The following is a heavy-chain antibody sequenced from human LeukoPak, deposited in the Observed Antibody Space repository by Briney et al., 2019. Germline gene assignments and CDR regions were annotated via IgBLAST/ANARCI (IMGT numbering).Heavy chain of an antibody. CDR3: AKEGPGHCIGATCSNNWFDP. Sequence: GGSLRLSCAASGFTFSSYGMHWVRQAPGMGLDWVAVISYDGSNKNYADSVKGRFTISRDNSKNTLYLQMNSLRAEDTAVYYCAKEGPGHCIGATCSNNWFDPWGQGTLVTVSS. J-gene: IGHJ5*02. CDR1: GFTFSSYG. V-gene: IGHV3-30*18. CDR2: ISYDGSNK. D-gene: IGHD2-15*01.